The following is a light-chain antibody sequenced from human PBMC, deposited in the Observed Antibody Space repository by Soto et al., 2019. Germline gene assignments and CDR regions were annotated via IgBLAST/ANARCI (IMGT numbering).Light chain of an antibody. CDR3: QSYDSSLSAVV. V-gene: IGLV1-40*01. CDR1: SSNIGAGYD. Sequence: QALVTQPPSVSGAPGQRVTISCTGSSSNIGAGYDVHWYQQLPGTAPKLLIYVNSNRPSGVPDRFSGSKSGTSASLAITGLQAEDEADYYCQSYDSSLSAVVFGGGTKLTVL. CDR2: VNS. J-gene: IGLJ2*01.